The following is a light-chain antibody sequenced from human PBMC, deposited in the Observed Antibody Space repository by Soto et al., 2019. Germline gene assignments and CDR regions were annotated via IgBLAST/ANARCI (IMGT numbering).Light chain of an antibody. CDR3: QQYGTSPRT. CDR1: QSVRSTH. V-gene: IGKV3-20*01. J-gene: IGKJ5*01. Sequence: EIVLTQSPGTLSLSPGDRAALTCRASQSVRSTHLAWYQLKPGQAPRLFIYGASSRATGIPDRFSGSGSGTDFTLTISRLEPEDFAVYICQQYGTSPRTFGQGTRLEIK. CDR2: GAS.